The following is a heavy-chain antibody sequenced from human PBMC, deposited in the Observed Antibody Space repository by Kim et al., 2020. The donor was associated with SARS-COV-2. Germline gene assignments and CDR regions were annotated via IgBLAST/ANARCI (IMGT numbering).Heavy chain of an antibody. D-gene: IGHD3-22*01. Sequence: ASVKVSCKASGYTFTSYYMHWVRQAPGQGLEWMGIINPSGGSTSYAQKFQGRVTMTRDTSTSTVYMELSSLRSEDTAVYYCARTMFLDSSGDHADYWGQGTLVTVSS. CDR2: INPSGGST. CDR1: GYTFTSYY. CDR3: ARTMFLDSSGDHADY. J-gene: IGHJ4*02. V-gene: IGHV1-46*01.